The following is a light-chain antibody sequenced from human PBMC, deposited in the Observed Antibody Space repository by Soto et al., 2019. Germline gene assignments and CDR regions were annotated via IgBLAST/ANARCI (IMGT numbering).Light chain of an antibody. CDR3: SSYTSISTLV. Sequence: SVLTQPASVSGSPGQSITISCTGTRSDVGGYNYVSWYQHHPGKAPKLMIYEVSDRPSGVSNRFSGSKSGNTASLTISGLQADDEADYYCSSYTSISTLVFGTGTKVTVL. CDR1: RSDVGGYNY. CDR2: EVS. V-gene: IGLV2-14*01. J-gene: IGLJ1*01.